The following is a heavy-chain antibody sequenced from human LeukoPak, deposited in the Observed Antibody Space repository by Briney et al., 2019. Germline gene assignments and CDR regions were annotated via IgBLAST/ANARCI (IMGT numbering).Heavy chain of an antibody. Sequence: SETLSLTCAVYGGSFSGYYWSWIRQPPGKGLEWIGEINHSGSTNYNPSLKSRVTISVDTSKNQFSLKLSSVTAADTAVYYCARAAPRNRKGYCSGGSCAAPSFDYWGQGTLVTVSS. D-gene: IGHD2-15*01. CDR3: ARAAPRNRKGYCSGGSCAAPSFDY. V-gene: IGHV4-34*01. CDR2: INHSGST. CDR1: GGSFSGYY. J-gene: IGHJ4*02.